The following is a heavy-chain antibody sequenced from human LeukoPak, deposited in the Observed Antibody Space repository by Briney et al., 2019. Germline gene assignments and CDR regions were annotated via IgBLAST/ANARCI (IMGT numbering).Heavy chain of an antibody. J-gene: IGHJ4*02. Sequence: GASVKVSCKVSGYTLTELPMHWVRQAPGKGLEWMGGFDPEDGETIYAQKFQGRVTMTEDTSTDTAYMELSSLRSEDTAVYYCATSRMYYYDSSGYYPLDYWGQGTLVTVSS. CDR2: FDPEDGET. CDR3: ATSRMYYYDSSGYYPLDY. V-gene: IGHV1-24*01. CDR1: GYTLTELP. D-gene: IGHD3-22*01.